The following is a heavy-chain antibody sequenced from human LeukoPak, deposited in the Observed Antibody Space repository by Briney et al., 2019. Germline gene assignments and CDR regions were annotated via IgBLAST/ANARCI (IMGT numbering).Heavy chain of an antibody. Sequence: GGSLRLSCAGSGFTFSNYWMHWVRQAPGKGLVWVSRITADGSSTAYADSVKGRFTISRDNSKNTLYLQMNSLRAEDTAVYYCAKDLIAVAGNFDYWGQGTLVTVSS. CDR3: AKDLIAVAGNFDY. CDR2: ITADGSST. CDR1: GFTFSNYW. D-gene: IGHD6-19*01. J-gene: IGHJ4*02. V-gene: IGHV3-74*01.